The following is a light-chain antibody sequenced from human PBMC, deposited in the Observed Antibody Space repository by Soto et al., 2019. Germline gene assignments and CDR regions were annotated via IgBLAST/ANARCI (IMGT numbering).Light chain of an antibody. V-gene: IGKV1-5*01. CDR1: QRISSW. J-gene: IGKJ1*01. CDR3: QQYNSKV. CDR2: DAS. Sequence: GDRVTITCRASQRISSWLAWYQQKPGKAPKLLIYDASSLESGVPSRFSGSGSGTEFTLTISSLQPDDFATYYCQQYNSKVFGQGTKVEIK.